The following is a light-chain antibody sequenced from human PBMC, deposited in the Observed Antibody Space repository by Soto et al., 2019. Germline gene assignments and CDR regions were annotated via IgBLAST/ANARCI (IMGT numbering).Light chain of an antibody. J-gene: IGKJ3*01. CDR3: QQYNSYLFT. CDR1: QSISSW. Sequence: DIQMTQSPSTLSESVGDRVTITCRASQSISSWLAWYQQKPGKAPKLLIYDASSLESGVPSRLSGSGSGREITLTISSLEADDFATYYCQQYNSYLFTFGPGTKVDIK. CDR2: DAS. V-gene: IGKV1-5*01.